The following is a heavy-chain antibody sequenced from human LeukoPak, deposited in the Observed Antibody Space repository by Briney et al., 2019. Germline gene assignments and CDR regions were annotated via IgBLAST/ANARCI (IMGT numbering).Heavy chain of an antibody. V-gene: IGHV4-61*02. J-gene: IGHJ4*02. CDR1: GGSISSGSFY. CDR3: ARLKGYSSGWYPSYYFDY. CDR2: IYTSGST. Sequence: SETLSLTCTVSGGSISSGSFYWSWVRQPAGKGLELIGRIYTSGSTNYNPSLKSRVTISVDTSKNHFSLRLSSVTAADTAVYYCARLKGYSSGWYPSYYFDYWGQGTLVTVSS. D-gene: IGHD6-19*01.